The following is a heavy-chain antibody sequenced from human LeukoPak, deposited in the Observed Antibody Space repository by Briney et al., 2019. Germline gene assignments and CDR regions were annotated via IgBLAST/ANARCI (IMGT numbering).Heavy chain of an antibody. Sequence: SETLSLTCAVSGGSIATTNWWSWVRQPPGKVLEWIGEVHLSGATNYNPSLESRVSMSIDKSKNHLSLEVTSVTAADTAIYYCTRESGAFSPFGFWGQGTLLTVSS. CDR2: VHLSGAT. J-gene: IGHJ4*02. CDR3: TRESGAFSPFGF. CDR1: GGSIATTNW. V-gene: IGHV4-4*02. D-gene: IGHD1-26*01.